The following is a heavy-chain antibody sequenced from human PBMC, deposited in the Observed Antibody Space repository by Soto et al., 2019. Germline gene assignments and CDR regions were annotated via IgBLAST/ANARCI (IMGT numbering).Heavy chain of an antibody. Sequence: GGSLRLSCAASGFTFSSYGMHWVRQAPGKGLEWVAVIWYDGSNKYYADSVKGRFTISRDNSKNTLYLQMNSLRAEDTAVYYCARERRITIFGGDFDYWGQGTLVTVSS. D-gene: IGHD3-3*01. J-gene: IGHJ4*02. CDR1: GFTFSSYG. V-gene: IGHV3-33*01. CDR3: ARERRITIFGGDFDY. CDR2: IWYDGSNK.